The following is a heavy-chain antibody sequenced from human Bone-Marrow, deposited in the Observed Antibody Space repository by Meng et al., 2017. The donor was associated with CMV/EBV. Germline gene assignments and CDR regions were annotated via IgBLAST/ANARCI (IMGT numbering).Heavy chain of an antibody. CDR3: ARRYQHNYYYYYDMDV. J-gene: IGHJ6*02. CDR1: GFTFSSYA. D-gene: IGHD3-9*01. CDR2: ISGDGGAT. Sequence: GESLKISCTASGFTFSSYAMRWVRQAPGKGLEWVSVISGDGGATDYADSVKGRFTISRDNAKNSLYLQMNSLRAEDTAVYYCARRYQHNYYYYYDMDVWGQGTTVTVSS. V-gene: IGHV3-23*01.